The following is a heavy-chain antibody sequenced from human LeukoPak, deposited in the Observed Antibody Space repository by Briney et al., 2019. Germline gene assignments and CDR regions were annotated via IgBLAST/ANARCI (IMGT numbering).Heavy chain of an antibody. J-gene: IGHJ3*02. V-gene: IGHV4-39*01. D-gene: IGHD2-2*01. CDR2: IYYSGAT. Sequence: PSETLSLTCTVTGDSITSRTYYWAWIRQSPGRGLEWIGTIYYSGATYYNSSLNSRVTISLDTSSNQFSLKLTSVIAMDTAIYYCARHRYYPSWADTGAFDIWGHGTMVTVSS. CDR1: GDSITSRTYY. CDR3: ARHRYYPSWADTGAFDI.